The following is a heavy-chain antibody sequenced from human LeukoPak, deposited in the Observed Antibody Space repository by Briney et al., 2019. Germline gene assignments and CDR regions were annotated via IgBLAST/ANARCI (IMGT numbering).Heavy chain of an antibody. CDR1: GFTFSRYW. J-gene: IGHJ4*02. CDR2: ISSSSSYI. V-gene: IGHV3-21*01. D-gene: IGHD6-6*01. CDR3: ARRSTAAVDY. Sequence: PGGSLRLSCAASGFTFSRYWMHWVRQAPGKGLEWVSSISSSSSYIYYADSVKGRFTISRDNAKNSLYLQMNSLRAEDTAVYCCARRSTAAVDYWGQGTLVTVSS.